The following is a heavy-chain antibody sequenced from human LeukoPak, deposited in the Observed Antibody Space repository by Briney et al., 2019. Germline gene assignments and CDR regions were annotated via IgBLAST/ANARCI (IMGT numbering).Heavy chain of an antibody. V-gene: IGHV4-39*07. J-gene: IGHJ4*02. CDR2: IYYSGST. CDR3: ARVHVGGELLNYFDY. CDR1: GGSISSSSYY. Sequence: SETLSLTCTVSGGSISSSSYYWGWIRQPPGKGLEWIGSIYYSGSTYYNPSLKSRVTISVDTSKNQFSLKLSSVTAADTAVYYCARVHVGGELLNYFDYWGQGTLVTVSS. D-gene: IGHD1-26*01.